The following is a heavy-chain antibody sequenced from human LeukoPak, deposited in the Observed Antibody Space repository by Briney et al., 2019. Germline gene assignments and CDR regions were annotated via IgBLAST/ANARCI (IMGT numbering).Heavy chain of an antibody. CDR2: IYYSGST. D-gene: IGHD5-12*01. CDR1: GGSISSSSYY. J-gene: IGHJ4*02. Sequence: SETLSLTCTVSGGSISSSSYYWGWIRQPPGKGLEWIGSIYYSGSTYYNPSLKSRVTISVDTSKNQLSLKLNSVTATDTAVYYCARHLRPGYSGYDSAFDYWGQGSLVIVSS. CDR3: ARHLRPGYSGYDSAFDY. V-gene: IGHV4-39*01.